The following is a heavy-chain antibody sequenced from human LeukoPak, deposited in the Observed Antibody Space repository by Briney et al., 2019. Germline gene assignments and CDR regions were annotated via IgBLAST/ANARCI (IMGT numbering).Heavy chain of an antibody. Sequence: PSETLSLTCAVYGGSFSGYHWSWIRQPPGKGLEWIGEVNHSGSTNYNPSLKSRVTISVDTSKNQFSLKLSSVTAADTAVYYCARGKITTVTTRRYFDYWGQGTLVTVSS. J-gene: IGHJ4*02. CDR2: VNHSGST. V-gene: IGHV4-34*01. CDR1: GGSFSGYH. CDR3: ARGKITTVTTRRYFDY. D-gene: IGHD4-17*01.